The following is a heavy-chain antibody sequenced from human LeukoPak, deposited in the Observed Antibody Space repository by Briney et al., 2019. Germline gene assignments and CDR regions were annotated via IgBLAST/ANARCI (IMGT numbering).Heavy chain of an antibody. CDR3: AREGSDSSGYYYDREYWFDP. CDR1: GFTFSSYS. D-gene: IGHD3-22*01. V-gene: IGHV3-48*04. Sequence: GGSLRLSCAASGFTFSSYSMNWVRQAPGKGLEWVSYISSSGSTIYYADSVKGRFTISRDNAKNSLYLQMNSLRAEDTAVYYCAREGSDSSGYYYDREYWFDPWGQGTLVTVSS. J-gene: IGHJ5*02. CDR2: ISSSGSTI.